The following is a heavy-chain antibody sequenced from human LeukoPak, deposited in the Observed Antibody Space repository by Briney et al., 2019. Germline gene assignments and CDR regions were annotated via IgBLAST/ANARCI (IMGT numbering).Heavy chain of an antibody. CDR1: GFTFSTSW. Sequence: GGSLRLSCAASGFTFSTSWMSWVRQAPGKGLEWVANIKPDGSEKYYVDSVKGRLTISRDNAKNSVYLQMKSLRAEDTAVYYCARVSGVAGSPLDYWGQGTLVTVSS. CDR3: ARVSGVAGSPLDY. D-gene: IGHD6-19*01. J-gene: IGHJ4*02. V-gene: IGHV3-7*01. CDR2: IKPDGSEK.